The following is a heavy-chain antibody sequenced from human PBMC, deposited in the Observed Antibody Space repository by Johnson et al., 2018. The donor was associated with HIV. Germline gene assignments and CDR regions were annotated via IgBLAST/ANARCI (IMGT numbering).Heavy chain of an antibody. CDR2: ISWNSGSL. CDR3: ARGYSYGYDAFDI. CDR1: GFTFDDYA. J-gene: IGHJ3*02. D-gene: IGHD5-18*01. V-gene: IGHV3-9*01. Sequence: VQLVESGGGLVQPGRSLRLSCAASGFTFDDYAMHWVRQAPGKGLEWVSGISWNSGSLGYADSVTGRFTISRDNAKNSLNLQMNSLRAEDTALYYCARGYSYGYDAFDIWGQGTVVTVSS.